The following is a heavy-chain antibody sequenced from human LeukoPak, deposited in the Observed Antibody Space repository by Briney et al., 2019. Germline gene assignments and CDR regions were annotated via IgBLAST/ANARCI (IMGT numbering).Heavy chain of an antibody. D-gene: IGHD5-12*01. CDR3: VSTHFDIGFFYYGMDV. Sequence: SETLSLTCTVSGDSITSSSYYWGWVRQPPGKGLEWIGSIYSSDSTYYTPALKSRVTIPVDMSNNRFSLKLSSVTAADTAVYYCVSTHFDIGFFYYGMDVWGPGTTVTVSS. V-gene: IGHV4-39*01. CDR1: GDSITSSSYY. CDR2: IYSSDST. J-gene: IGHJ6*02.